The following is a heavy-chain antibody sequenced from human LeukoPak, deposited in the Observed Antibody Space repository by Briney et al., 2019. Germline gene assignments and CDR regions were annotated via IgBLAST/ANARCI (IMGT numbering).Heavy chain of an antibody. J-gene: IGHJ4*02. CDR2: ISSSGSTI. Sequence: QPGGSLRLSCAASGFTFSTLEMTWVRQAPGKGLEWVSYISSSGSTIYYADSVKGRFTISRDNAKNSLYLQMNSLRVEDTAIYHCARGRLGLDWGQGTLVTVSS. D-gene: IGHD3/OR15-3a*01. CDR1: GFTFSTLE. CDR3: ARGRLGLD. V-gene: IGHV3-48*03.